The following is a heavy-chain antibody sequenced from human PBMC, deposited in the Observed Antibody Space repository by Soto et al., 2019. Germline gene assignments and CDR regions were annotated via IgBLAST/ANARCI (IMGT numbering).Heavy chain of an antibody. CDR2: ISYDGSNK. D-gene: IGHD6-6*01. CDR3: ARAYSSSSDY. J-gene: IGHJ4*02. CDR1: GFTFSSYA. V-gene: IGHV3-30-3*01. Sequence: QVQLVESGGGVVQPGRSLRLSCAASGFTFSSYAMHWVRQAPGKGLEWVAVISYDGSNKYYADSVKGRFTISRDNSKNTLYLQMNSLRAEDTAVYYCARAYSSSSDYWGQGTLVPVSS.